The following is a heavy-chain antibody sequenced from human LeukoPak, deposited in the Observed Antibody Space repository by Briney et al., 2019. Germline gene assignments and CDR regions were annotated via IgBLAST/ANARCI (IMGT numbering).Heavy chain of an antibody. CDR3: ARAVRAAAGTAYYYYYYMDV. Sequence: SETLSLTRTVSGYSISSGYYWGWIRQPPGKGLEWIGSIYHSGSTYYNPSLKSRVTISVDTSKNQFSLKLSSVTAADTAVYYCARAVRAAAGTAYYYYYYMDVWGKGTTVTVSS. J-gene: IGHJ6*03. D-gene: IGHD6-13*01. CDR1: GYSISSGYY. CDR2: IYHSGST. V-gene: IGHV4-38-2*02.